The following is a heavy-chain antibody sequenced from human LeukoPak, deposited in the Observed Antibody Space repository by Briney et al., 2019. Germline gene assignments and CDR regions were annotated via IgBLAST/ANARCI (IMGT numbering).Heavy chain of an antibody. CDR2: IYCSGST. D-gene: IGHD3-10*01. CDR1: GGSPCIYY. CDR3: AREDYYSSDSFDY. Sequence: SLETLSHTCTVPGGSPCIYYWSCVPQPPGKGVEGWGYIYCSGSTNYNPSLKSRVTISVDTSKNQFYLKLSSVTAADTAVYYCAREDYYSSDSFDYWGQGTLVTVSS. V-gene: IGHV4-59*01. J-gene: IGHJ4*02.